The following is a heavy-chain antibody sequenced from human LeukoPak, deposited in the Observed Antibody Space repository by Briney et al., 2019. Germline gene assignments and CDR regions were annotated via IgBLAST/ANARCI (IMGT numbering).Heavy chain of an antibody. CDR3: ARTTYYYGSGTDY. CDR1: GGSISSSSYY. D-gene: IGHD3-10*01. CDR2: IYYSGST. V-gene: IGHV4-39*01. Sequence: SETLSLTCTVSGGSISSSSYYWGWIRRLPGKGLEWIGSIYYSGSTYYNPSLKSRVTISVDTSKNQFSLKLSSVTAADTAVYYCARTTYYYGSGTDYWGQGTLVTVSS. J-gene: IGHJ4*02.